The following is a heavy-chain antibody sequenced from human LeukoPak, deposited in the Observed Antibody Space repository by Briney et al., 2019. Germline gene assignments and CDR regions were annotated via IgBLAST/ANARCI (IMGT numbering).Heavy chain of an antibody. Sequence: TSETLSLTCTVSGGFISSYYWGWVRRPPGKGLEWIGYIHASGSNNYSPSLKSRISMSVDTSRNQISLKLSSVTAADTAVYYCARERDDCSGGSCYSHYYYYYGMDVWGQGTTVTVSS. V-gene: IGHV4-59*12. CDR2: IHASGSN. CDR1: GGFISSYY. J-gene: IGHJ6*02. D-gene: IGHD2-15*01. CDR3: ARERDDCSGGSCYSHYYYYYGMDV.